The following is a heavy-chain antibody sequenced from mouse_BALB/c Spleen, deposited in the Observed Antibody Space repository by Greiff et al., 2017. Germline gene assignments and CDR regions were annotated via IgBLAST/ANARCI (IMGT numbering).Heavy chain of an antibody. CDR1: GFTFSSYA. J-gene: IGHJ4*01. CDR2: ISSGGST. Sequence: EVKLMEPGGGLVKPGGSLKLSCAASGFTFSSYAMSWVRQTPEKRLEWVASISSGGSTYYPDSVKGRFTISRDNARNILYMQMSSLRSEDTAMYYCARAKGAMDYWGQGTSVTVSS. CDR3: ARAKGAMDY. V-gene: IGHV5-6-5*01.